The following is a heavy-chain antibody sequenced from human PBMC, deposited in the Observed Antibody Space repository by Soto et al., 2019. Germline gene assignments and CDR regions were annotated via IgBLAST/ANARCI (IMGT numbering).Heavy chain of an antibody. V-gene: IGHV3-74*01. J-gene: IGHJ2*01. CDR3: ARGMQGSRYFDL. CDR2: ITNDGSST. CDR1: GFILSSYW. Sequence: EVQLVESGGGLVQPGGSLRLSCAASGFILSSYWMHWVRQAPGKGLVWVSRITNDGSSTTYADSVKGRFTTSRDNAKNTLYLQMNSLRAKDTAVYYCARGMQGSRYFDLWGRGTLVTVSS.